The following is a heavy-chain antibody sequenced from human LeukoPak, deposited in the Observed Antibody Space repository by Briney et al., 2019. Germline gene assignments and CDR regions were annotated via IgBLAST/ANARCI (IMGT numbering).Heavy chain of an antibody. CDR1: GYTFTSYG. CDR3: ARVDPYDSSGYYSDY. D-gene: IGHD3-22*01. Sequence: ASVKVSCKASGYTFTSYGINWVRQAPGQGLEWMGWISTYNGNTNYAQKLQGRVTMTTDTSTSTAYMELRSLRSDDTAVYYCARVDPYDSSGYYSDYWGQGTLVTVSS. CDR2: ISTYNGNT. V-gene: IGHV1-18*01. J-gene: IGHJ4*02.